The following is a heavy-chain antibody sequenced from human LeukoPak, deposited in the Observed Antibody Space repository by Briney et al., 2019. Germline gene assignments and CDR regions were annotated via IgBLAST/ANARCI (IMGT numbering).Heavy chain of an antibody. Sequence: GASLILCCAAGGCIISNYAMSLLRQAPGNGLELVSAFSGSGGSTYYADSVKGRFTISRDNSKNTLYLQMNSLRAEDTAVYYCAKDRQAGYYYYYMDVWGKGTTVTVSS. CDR3: AKDRQAGYYYYYMDV. CDR2: FSGSGGST. J-gene: IGHJ6*03. V-gene: IGHV3-23*01. CDR1: GCIISNYA.